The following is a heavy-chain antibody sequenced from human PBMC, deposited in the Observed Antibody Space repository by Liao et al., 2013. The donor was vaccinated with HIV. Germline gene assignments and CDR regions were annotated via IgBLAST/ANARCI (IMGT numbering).Heavy chain of an antibody. J-gene: IGHJ4*02. CDR1: GGSISSYQ. Sequence: QVQLQESGPGLVKPSETLSLTCTVSGGSISSYQWTWIRQPPGKGLEWIGHVYYSGSTNYNSSLKSRVTISVDTSKNQFSLKVTYVTAADTAVYYCARGGGGKGFDSWGQGILVTVSS. V-gene: IGHV4-59*01. CDR2: VYYSGST. CDR3: ARGGGGKGFDS. D-gene: IGHD4-23*01.